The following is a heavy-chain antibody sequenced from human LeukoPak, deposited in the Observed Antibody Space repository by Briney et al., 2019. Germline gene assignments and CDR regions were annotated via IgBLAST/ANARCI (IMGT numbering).Heavy chain of an antibody. D-gene: IGHD3-22*01. CDR2: IYYSGST. CDR1: GGSISSYY. Sequence: SETLSLTCTVSGGSISSYYWSWIRQPPGKGLEWIGYIYYSGSTNYNPSLKSRVTISVDTSKNQFSLKLSSVTAADTAVYYCARYPYYYDSSGGPNWGQGTLVTVSS. V-gene: IGHV4-59*01. J-gene: IGHJ4*02. CDR3: ARYPYYYDSSGGPN.